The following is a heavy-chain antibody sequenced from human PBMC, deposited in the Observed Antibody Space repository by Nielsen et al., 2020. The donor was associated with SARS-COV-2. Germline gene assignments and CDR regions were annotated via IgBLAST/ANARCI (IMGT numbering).Heavy chain of an antibody. D-gene: IGHD3-22*01. CDR1: GFTFSDYT. Sequence: GESLKISCAASGFTFSDYTMNWVRQAPGKGLEWVSSISSSSTYIYYADSLRGRFTISRDNAKNSLYLQTNSLRAEDTAVYYCARGNYDISGYYYGPYYFDYWGQGTLVTVSS. V-gene: IGHV3-21*01. CDR3: ARGNYDISGYYYGPYYFDY. CDR2: ISSSSTYI. J-gene: IGHJ4*02.